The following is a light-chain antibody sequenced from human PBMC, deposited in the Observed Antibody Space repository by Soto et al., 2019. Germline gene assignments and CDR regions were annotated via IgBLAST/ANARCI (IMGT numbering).Light chain of an antibody. CDR3: LQDNKYPLT. CDR2: ATS. Sequence: NQMTQFPSSLSASVGDRVTITCRASQDIRSDLGWYQQRPGKAPQLLIYATSSLQSGVPSRFSGSGSGTDFTLTITSLQPEDFATYHCLQDNKYPLTFGGGTKVDIK. V-gene: IGKV1-6*01. CDR1: QDIRSD. J-gene: IGKJ4*01.